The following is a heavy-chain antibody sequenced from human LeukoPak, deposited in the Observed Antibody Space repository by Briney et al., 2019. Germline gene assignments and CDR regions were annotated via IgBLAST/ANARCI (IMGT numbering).Heavy chain of an antibody. V-gene: IGHV4-59*01. CDR3: ARSNVVGATRWFDP. J-gene: IGHJ5*02. Sequence: SETLSLTCTVSGGSISSYYWSWIRQPPGKGLEWIGYIYYSGSTNYNPSLKSRVTISVDTSKNQFSLKLSSVTAADTAVYYCARSNVVGATRWFDPWGRGTLVTASS. D-gene: IGHD1-26*01. CDR1: GGSISSYY. CDR2: IYYSGST.